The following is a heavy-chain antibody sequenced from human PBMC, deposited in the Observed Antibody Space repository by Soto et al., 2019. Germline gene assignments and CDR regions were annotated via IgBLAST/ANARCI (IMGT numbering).Heavy chain of an antibody. CDR1: GYSFSFYW. V-gene: IGHV5-51*01. D-gene: IGHD3-22*01. Sequence: GESLKISCNASGYSFSFYWIGWVRQMPGKGLEWMAIMYPDDSDIRYSPSFEAHVTISADKSTSTAFLQWSSLKASDTAMYYCATAYVYDFENSNYYRDAFDIWGQGTLVTVSS. CDR3: ATAYVYDFENSNYYRDAFDI. J-gene: IGHJ3*02. CDR2: MYPDDSDI.